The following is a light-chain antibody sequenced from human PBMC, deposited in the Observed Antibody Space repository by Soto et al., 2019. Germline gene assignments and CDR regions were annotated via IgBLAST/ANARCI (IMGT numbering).Light chain of an antibody. CDR2: EVS. Sequence: QSVLTQPASVSGSPGQSITISCTGTSSDIGGYNFVSWYHQHPGKAPKLMIYEVSNRPSGVSDRFSGSKSGNTASLTISGLQAEDEADYYCSSFRSGTTLVVTGTKVTV. V-gene: IGLV2-14*01. CDR1: SSDIGGYNF. J-gene: IGLJ1*01. CDR3: SSFRSGTTL.